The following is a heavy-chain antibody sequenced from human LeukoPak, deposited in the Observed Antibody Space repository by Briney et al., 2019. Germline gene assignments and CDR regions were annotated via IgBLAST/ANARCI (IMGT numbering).Heavy chain of an antibody. CDR3: ARGGHGSGSYYNSVWLYYYYYMDV. D-gene: IGHD3-10*01. CDR1: GFTFSSYE. J-gene: IGHJ6*03. Sequence: GGSLRLSCAASGFTFSSYEMNWVRQAPGKGLEWVSSISSSSSYIYYADSVKGRFTISRDNAKNSLYLQMNSLRAEDTAVYYCARGGHGSGSYYNSVWLYYYYYMDVWGKGTTVTVSS. CDR2: ISSSSSYI. V-gene: IGHV3-21*01.